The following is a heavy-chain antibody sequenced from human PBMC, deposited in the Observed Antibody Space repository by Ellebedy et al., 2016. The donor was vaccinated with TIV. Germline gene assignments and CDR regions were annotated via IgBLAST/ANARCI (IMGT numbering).Heavy chain of an antibody. CDR3: ARAVWANGILGPFDT. CDR2: KYYASKWYN. J-gene: IGHJ4*02. V-gene: IGHV6-1*01. D-gene: IGHD3-16*01. CDR1: GDSVSSNSAG. Sequence: SQTLSLTCXISGDSVSSNSAGWNWIRQSPLRGLDWLGRKYYASKWYNDYAVSVKSRITINPDTSNNQFSLHLNSVTPEDTAVYYCARAVWANGILGPFDTWGQGILVTVSS.